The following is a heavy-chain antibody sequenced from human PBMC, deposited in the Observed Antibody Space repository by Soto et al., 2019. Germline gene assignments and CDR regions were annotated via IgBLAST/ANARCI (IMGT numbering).Heavy chain of an antibody. Sequence: SETLSLTCAVSSGSISSSNWWSWVRQPPGKGLEWIGEIYHSGSTNYNPSLKSRVTISVDKSKNQFSLKLSSVTAADTAVYYCVLHLGELSLGLDAFDIWGQGTMVTVSS. CDR1: SGSISSSNW. CDR3: VLHLGELSLGLDAFDI. CDR2: IYHSGST. V-gene: IGHV4-4*02. J-gene: IGHJ3*02. D-gene: IGHD3-16*02.